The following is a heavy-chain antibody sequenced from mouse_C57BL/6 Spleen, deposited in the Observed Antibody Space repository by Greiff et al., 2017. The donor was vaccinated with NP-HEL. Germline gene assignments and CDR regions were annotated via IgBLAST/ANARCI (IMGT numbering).Heavy chain of an antibody. D-gene: IGHD1-1*01. J-gene: IGHJ4*01. V-gene: IGHV1-62-2*01. CDR2: FYPGSGSI. CDR3: ARNEEKGYGIAYAMDY. Sequence: VQLQQSGAELVKPGASVKLSCKASGYTFTEYTIHWVKQRSGQGLEWIGWFYPGSGSIKYNEKFKDKATLTADKTSSTVYMELSRLTSEDSAVYFCARNEEKGYGIAYAMDYWGQGTSVTASS. CDR1: GYTFTEYT.